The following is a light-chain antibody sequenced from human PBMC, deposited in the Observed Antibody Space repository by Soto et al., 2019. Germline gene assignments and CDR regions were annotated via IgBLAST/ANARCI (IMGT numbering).Light chain of an antibody. Sequence: QSALTQPPSASGSPGQSVTISCTGTSSDVGDYNYVSWYQHHPGKAPKLMIYEVSERPSGVPDRFSGSKSGDTASLTVSGLQAEDEADYYCSSYAGSNHYVFGTGTKLTVL. J-gene: IGLJ1*01. CDR3: SSYAGSNHYV. V-gene: IGLV2-8*01. CDR1: SSDVGDYNY. CDR2: EVS.